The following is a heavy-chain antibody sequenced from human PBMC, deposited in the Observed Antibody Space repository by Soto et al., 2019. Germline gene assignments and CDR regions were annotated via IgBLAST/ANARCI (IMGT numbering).Heavy chain of an antibody. CDR3: AKTPLFITIFGVVIRGFDY. Sequence: EVQLLESGGGLVQPGGSLRLSCAASGFTFSSYAMSWVRQAPGKGLEWVSAISGSGGSTYYADSVKGRFTISRENSKNTLYLQMNSLRAEDTAVYYCAKTPLFITIFGVVIRGFDYWGQGTLVTVSS. CDR2: ISGSGGST. J-gene: IGHJ4*02. D-gene: IGHD3-3*01. CDR1: GFTFSSYA. V-gene: IGHV3-23*01.